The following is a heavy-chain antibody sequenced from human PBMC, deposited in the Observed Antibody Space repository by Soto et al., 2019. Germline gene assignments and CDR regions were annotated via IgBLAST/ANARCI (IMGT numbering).Heavy chain of an antibody. D-gene: IGHD6-13*01. J-gene: IGHJ6*03. CDR1: GFTFSDYY. CDR2: ISSSGSTI. Sequence: GGSLRLSCAASGFTFSDYYMSWIRQAPGKGLEWVSYISSSGSTIYYADSVKGRFTISRDNAKNSLYLQMNSLRAEDTAVYYCAREQQQLVILHYYYYYMDVWGKGTTVTVSS. CDR3: AREQQQLVILHYYYYYMDV. V-gene: IGHV3-11*01.